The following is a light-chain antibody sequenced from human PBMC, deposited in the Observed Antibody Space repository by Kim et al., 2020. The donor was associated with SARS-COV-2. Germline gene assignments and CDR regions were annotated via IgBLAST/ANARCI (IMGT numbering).Light chain of an antibody. CDR3: QQYNDWPPWT. CDR2: DAA. Sequence: SPGERATLSCRASQDISSNLAWYQQKPGQPPRLLIYDAATRATGIPARFSGSGSGTEFSLTIDSLQSEDSAVYFCQQYNDWPPWTFGQGTKVDIK. J-gene: IGKJ1*01. CDR1: QDISSN. V-gene: IGKV3D-15*01.